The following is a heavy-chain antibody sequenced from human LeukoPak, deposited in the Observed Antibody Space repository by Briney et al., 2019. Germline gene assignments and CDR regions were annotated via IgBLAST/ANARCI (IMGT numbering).Heavy chain of an antibody. J-gene: IGHJ4*02. CDR2: IWYDGSNK. CDR3: AKDSYYGDFRYFDY. D-gene: IGHD4-17*01. V-gene: IGHV3-33*06. CDR1: GFTFSSYS. Sequence: PGGSLRLSCAASGFTFSSYSMNWVRQAPGKGLEWVAVIWYDGSNKYYADSVKGRFTISRDNSKNTLYLRMNSLRAEDTAVYYCAKDSYYGDFRYFDYWGQGTLVTVSS.